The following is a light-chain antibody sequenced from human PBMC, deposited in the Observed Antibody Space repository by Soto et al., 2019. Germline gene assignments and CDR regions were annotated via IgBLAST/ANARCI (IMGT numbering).Light chain of an antibody. J-gene: IGLJ2*01. V-gene: IGLV2-18*02. CDR2: EVS. CDR3: SSYTSSSTLV. Sequence: QSALTQPPPVSGSPGQSVTISAPGTTSAVGRYNRVSCHQHPPGTAPKLMIHEVSNRPSGVPDRFSGSKSGNTASLTISGLQAEDDADYYCSSYTSSSTLVFGGGTKVTVL. CDR1: TSAVGRYNR.